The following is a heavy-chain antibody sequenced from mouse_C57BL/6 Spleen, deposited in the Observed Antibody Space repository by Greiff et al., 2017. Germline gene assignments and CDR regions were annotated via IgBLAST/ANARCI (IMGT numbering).Heavy chain of an antibody. Sequence: VQLQQPGAELVMPGASVKLSCKASGYTFTSYWMHWVKQRPGQGLEWIGEIDPSDSYTNYNQKFKGKYTLTVDKSSSTAYMQLSSLTSEDSAVYYCARTSSGYEYFDYWGERTTLKVSS. D-gene: IGHD3-2*02. CDR2: IDPSDSYT. CDR3: ARTSSGYEYFDY. J-gene: IGHJ2*01. V-gene: IGHV1-69*01. CDR1: GYTFTSYW.